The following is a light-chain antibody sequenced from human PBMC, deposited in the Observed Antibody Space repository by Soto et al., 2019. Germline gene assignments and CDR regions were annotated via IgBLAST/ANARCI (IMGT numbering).Light chain of an antibody. CDR1: QAIRND. J-gene: IGKJ1*01. CDR2: GAS. CDR3: LQDYTYPWT. Sequence: IQMTQSPSSLSASVGDRVTITCRASQAIRNDLGWYQQKPGKAPNLLIFGASNLQAGVPVRFSASGSGTNFTLTISNLQPEDFASYYCLQDYTYPWTFGQGTKVDIK. V-gene: IGKV1-6*01.